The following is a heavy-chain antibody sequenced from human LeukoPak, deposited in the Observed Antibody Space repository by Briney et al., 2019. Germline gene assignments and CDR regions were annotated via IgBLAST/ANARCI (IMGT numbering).Heavy chain of an antibody. V-gene: IGHV1-18*01. CDR3: ARTRGYCNGGSCPIWEAFDI. CDR1: GYTFTSYG. Sequence: ASVKVSCKASGYTFTSYGISWVRQAPGQGLEWMGWISAYNGNTNYAQKLQGRVIMTTDTSTSTAYMELTSLRSDDTAVYYCARTRGYCNGGSCPIWEAFDIWGQGTMVTVSP. D-gene: IGHD2-15*01. CDR2: ISAYNGNT. J-gene: IGHJ3*02.